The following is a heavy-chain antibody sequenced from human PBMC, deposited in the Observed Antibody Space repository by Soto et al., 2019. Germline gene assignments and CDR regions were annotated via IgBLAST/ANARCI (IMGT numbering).Heavy chain of an antibody. CDR2: SHPDGST. Sequence: EVQLVESGGDLVQPGGSPRLSCAASGFTVSLNFMSWVRQAPGKGLEWVSDSHPDGSTYYADSVKGRFTISRDNSKSTVSREMSDVRVDDTAIYCFATGLENDKIHHLGQGTLVTVSS. CDR3: ATGLENDKIHH. CDR1: GFTVSLNF. V-gene: IGHV3-66*01. D-gene: IGHD1-1*01. J-gene: IGHJ1*01.